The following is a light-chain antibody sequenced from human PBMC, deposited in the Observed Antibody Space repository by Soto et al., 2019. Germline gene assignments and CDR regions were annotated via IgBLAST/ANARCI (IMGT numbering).Light chain of an antibody. CDR1: QSVSSSY. CDR2: GAS. CDR3: QHHAAARRM. V-gene: IGKV3-20*01. J-gene: IGKJ1*01. Sequence: EIVLTQSPGTLSLSPGERATLSCRASQSVSSSYLAWYQQKPGQTPRLPIYGASSRATGIPDSFSGSGSGTDFRRTMCRVKVEYFAVYYWQHHAAARRMFGEGTRVDIK.